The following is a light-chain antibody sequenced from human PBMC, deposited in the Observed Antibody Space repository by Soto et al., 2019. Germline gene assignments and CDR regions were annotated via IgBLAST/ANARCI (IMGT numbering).Light chain of an antibody. CDR1: SSDVGGYDF. Sequence: ALTQPASVSGSPGQSITISCTGSSSDVGGYDFVSWYRQYPGQAPKILIYEVTHRPSGVPDRFSGSKSGNTASLTISGLQADDEADYYCSSYTITSSPVFGPGTKVTVL. V-gene: IGLV2-14*01. J-gene: IGLJ1*01. CDR3: SSYTITSSPV. CDR2: EVT.